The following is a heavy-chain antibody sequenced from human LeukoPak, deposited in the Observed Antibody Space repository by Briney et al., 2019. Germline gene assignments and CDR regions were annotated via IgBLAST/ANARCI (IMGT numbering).Heavy chain of an antibody. J-gene: IGHJ4*02. D-gene: IGHD5-18*01. CDR3: ARRDTAPDY. V-gene: IGHV3-21*01. CDR2: VSSRSSFI. Sequence: GGSLRLSCAASGFTFSPYSMNWVRQAPGKGLEWVSLVSSRSSFINYADSVKGRFIISRDDAKSSLYLQMNSLRAEDTAVYYCARRDTAPDYWGQGTLVTVSS. CDR1: GFTFSPYS.